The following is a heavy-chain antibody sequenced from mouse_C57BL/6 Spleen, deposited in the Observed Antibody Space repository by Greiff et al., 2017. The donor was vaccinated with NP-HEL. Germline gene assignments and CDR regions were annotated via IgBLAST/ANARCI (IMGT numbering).Heavy chain of an antibody. CDR1: GFTFSDYG. D-gene: IGHD1-1*01. Sequence: VQLKESGGGLVKPGGSLKLSCAASGFTFSDYGMHWVRQAPEKGLEWVAYISSGSSTIYYADTVKGRFTISRDNAKNTLFLQMTSRRSEDTAMYYCARPGIPTVVFDYWGQGTTLTVSS. CDR3: ARPGIPTVVFDY. CDR2: ISSGSSTI. J-gene: IGHJ2*01. V-gene: IGHV5-17*01.